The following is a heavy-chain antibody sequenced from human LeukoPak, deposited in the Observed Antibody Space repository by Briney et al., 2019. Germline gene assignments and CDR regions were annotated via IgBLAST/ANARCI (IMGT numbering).Heavy chain of an antibody. Sequence: PGRSLRLSCAASGFTFSSYGMHWVRQAPGKGLEWVAVISYDGRNKYYADSVKGRFTISRDNSKNTLYLQMNSLRAEDTAVYYCAKSPVGPRQSHTAAGTLGYWGQGTLVTVSS. CDR3: AKSPVGPRQSHTAAGTLGY. CDR1: GFTFSSYG. CDR2: ISYDGRNK. D-gene: IGHD6-13*01. J-gene: IGHJ4*02. V-gene: IGHV3-30*18.